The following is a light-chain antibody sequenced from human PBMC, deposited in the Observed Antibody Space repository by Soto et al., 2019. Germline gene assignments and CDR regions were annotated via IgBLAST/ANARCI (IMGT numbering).Light chain of an antibody. CDR3: CSYAGRSTYV. V-gene: IGLV2-23*02. J-gene: IGLJ1*01. CDR1: TRDVGSYNL. CDR2: EVS. Sequence: QSVLTQPASASGSPGPAGPLSCTGTTRDVGSYNLTSLYPPHPGKAPKLLIYEVSTRPSGVSSRFSGYKSANTSSLTSSGLQAEDEAYYCCCSYAGRSTYVFGTGTKLTVL.